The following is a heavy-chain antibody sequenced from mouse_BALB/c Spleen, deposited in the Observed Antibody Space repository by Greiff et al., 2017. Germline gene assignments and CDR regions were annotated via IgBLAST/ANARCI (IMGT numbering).Heavy chain of an antibody. V-gene: IGHV1-7*01. CDR3: ARDYYGSSY. CDR1: GYTFTSYW. Sequence: VQRVESGAELAKPGASVKMSCKASGYTFTSYWMHWVKQRPGQGLEWIGYINPSTGYTEYNQKFKDKATLTADKSSSTAYMQLSSLTSEDSAVYYCARDYYGSSYWGQGTLVTVSA. D-gene: IGHD1-1*01. J-gene: IGHJ3*01. CDR2: INPSTGYT.